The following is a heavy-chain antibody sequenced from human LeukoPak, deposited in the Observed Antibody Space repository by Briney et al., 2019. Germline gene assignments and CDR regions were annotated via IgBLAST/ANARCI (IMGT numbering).Heavy chain of an antibody. CDR1: GYTFTGYY. CDR3: ARAESYWELQIWFDP. V-gene: IGHV1-2*02. D-gene: IGHD1-7*01. Sequence: ASVKVSCKASGYTFTGYYMHWVRQAPGQELEWMGWINPNSGGTNYAQKFQGRVTMTRDTSISTAYMELSRLRSDDTAVYYCARAESYWELQIWFDPWGQGTLVTVSS. J-gene: IGHJ5*02. CDR2: INPNSGGT.